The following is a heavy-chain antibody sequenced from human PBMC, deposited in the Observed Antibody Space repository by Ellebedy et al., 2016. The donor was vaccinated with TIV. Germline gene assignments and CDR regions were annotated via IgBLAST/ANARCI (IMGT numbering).Heavy chain of an antibody. CDR3: ACRSQTGYYYYYSMDV. CDR1: GFTFSGSA. D-gene: IGHD3-9*01. J-gene: IGHJ6*02. CDR2: IRSKANSYAT. Sequence: GGSLRLSXAASGFTFSGSAMHWVRQASGKGLEWVGRIRSKANSYATAYAASVKGRFTISRDDSKNTAYLQMNSLRAEDTAVYYCACRSQTGYYYYYSMDVWGQGTTVTVSS. V-gene: IGHV3-73*01.